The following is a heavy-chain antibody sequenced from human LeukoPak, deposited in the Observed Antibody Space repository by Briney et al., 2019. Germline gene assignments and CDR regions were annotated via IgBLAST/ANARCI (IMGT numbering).Heavy chain of an antibody. CDR2: LYYSGTS. Sequence: PSETLSLTCSVSGASIRSGGYYWTWIRQHPAKGLEWIGHLYYSGTSQYNPSLKSRVSISEDRSNNRFSLTLTSVTVADTAMYYCARDLGYSGFDWAPWGQGTLVTVSS. J-gene: IGHJ5*02. V-gene: IGHV4-31*03. D-gene: IGHD5-12*01. CDR1: GASIRSGGYY. CDR3: ARDLGYSGFDWAP.